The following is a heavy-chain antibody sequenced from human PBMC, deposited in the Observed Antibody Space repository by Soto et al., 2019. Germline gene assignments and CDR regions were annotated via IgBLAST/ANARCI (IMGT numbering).Heavy chain of an antibody. J-gene: IGHJ3*01. D-gene: IGHD5-12*01. CDR3: VRLVEMAKGRSFDF. CDR2: INSDGSST. Sequence: PGGSLRLSCAASGFTFSSYSMNWVRQAPGKGLVWVSRINSDGSSTIYADSVKGRFTISRDNAKNTLYLQMNSLRAEDTAVYYCVRLVEMAKGRSFDFWGQGTMVTVSS. CDR1: GFTFSSYS. V-gene: IGHV3-74*01.